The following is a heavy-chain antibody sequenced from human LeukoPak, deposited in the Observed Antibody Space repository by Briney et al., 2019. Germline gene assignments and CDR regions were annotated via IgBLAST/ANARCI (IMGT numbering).Heavy chain of an antibody. D-gene: IGHD3-3*01. J-gene: IGHJ6*03. CDR3: VRLAGRFLMDNYYYMDV. V-gene: IGHV4-39*01. CDR1: GGSINSNNYY. Sequence: SETLSLTCSVSGGSINSNNYYWGWIRQPPGKGLEWIGSIDYSVNTYYNPSLKSRVTISVDTSKNHFSLRLTSVTAADTAVFYCVRLAGRFLMDNYYYMDVWGKGTTVTVSS. CDR2: IDYSVNT.